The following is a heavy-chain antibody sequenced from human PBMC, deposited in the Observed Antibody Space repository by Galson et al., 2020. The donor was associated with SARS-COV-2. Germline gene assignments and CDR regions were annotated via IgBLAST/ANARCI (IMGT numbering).Heavy chain of an antibody. CDR3: ARLHYGEYAPEAFDI. V-gene: IGHV4-30-2*01. J-gene: IGHJ3*02. CDR1: GTSISSGSYS. Sequence: SETLSLTCAVSGTSISSGSYSWNWIRQPPGKGLEWIGYISHSGGTYYNPSLKSRVTISGDRSKNQFSLRLSSVTAADTAVYYCARLHYGEYAPEAFDIWGPCTRVTVAS. D-gene: IGHD4-17*01. CDR2: ISHSGGT.